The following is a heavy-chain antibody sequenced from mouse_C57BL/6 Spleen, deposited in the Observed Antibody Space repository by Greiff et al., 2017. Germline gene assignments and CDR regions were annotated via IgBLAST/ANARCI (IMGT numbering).Heavy chain of an antibody. J-gene: IGHJ4*01. V-gene: IGHV1-58*01. D-gene: IGHD1-1*01. Sequence: EVMLVESGAELVRPGSSVKMSCKTSGYTFTSYGINWVKQRPGQGLEWIGYIYIGNGYTEYNEKFKGKATLTSDTSSSTAYMQLSSLTSEDSAIYFCARGGLITTVVDYAMDYWGQGTSVTVSS. CDR1: GYTFTSYG. CDR3: ARGGLITTVVDYAMDY. CDR2: IYIGNGYT.